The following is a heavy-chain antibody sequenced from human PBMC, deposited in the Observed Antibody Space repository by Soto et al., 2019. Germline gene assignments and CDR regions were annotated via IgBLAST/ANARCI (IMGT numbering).Heavy chain of an antibody. CDR2: ISAYNGNT. CDR3: ASSGCSGGSCYSNYFDY. Sequence: QVQLVQSGAEVKKPGASVKVSCKASGYTFTSYGIIWVRQAPGQGLEWMGWISAYNGNTNYAQKLQGRVTMTTDTSTTTGDMELTSLRSDDTAVYYCASSGCSGGSCYSNYFDYWGQGTLVTVSS. V-gene: IGHV1-18*01. CDR1: GYTFTSYG. J-gene: IGHJ4*02. D-gene: IGHD2-15*01.